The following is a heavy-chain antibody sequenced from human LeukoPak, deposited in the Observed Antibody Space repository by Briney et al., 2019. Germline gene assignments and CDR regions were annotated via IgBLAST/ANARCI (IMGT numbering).Heavy chain of an antibody. D-gene: IGHD5-18*01. J-gene: IGHJ6*02. CDR1: GYTFTSYY. V-gene: IGHV1-46*01. CDR3: ARDRGETARVTWRMGGATGRDV. CDR2: INPSGGST. Sequence: ASVKVSCKASGYTFTSYYMHWVRQAPGQGLEWMGIINPSGGSTSYAQKFQGRVTMTRDTSTSTVYMELSSLRSEDTAVYYCARDRGETARVTWRMGGATGRDVWGQGTTVTVSS.